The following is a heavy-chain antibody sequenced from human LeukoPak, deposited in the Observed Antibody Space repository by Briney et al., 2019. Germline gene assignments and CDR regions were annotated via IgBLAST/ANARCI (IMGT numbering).Heavy chain of an antibody. CDR3: TFNLGSGSYAFDI. CDR1: GGSISSSNYY. V-gene: IGHV4-39*07. Sequence: SETLSLTCTVSGGSISSSNYYWGWIRQPPGKGLEWIGSLFYSGSTYYNPSLRSRVTISEDTSKNQFSLKLSSVTAADTAVYFCTFNLGSGSYAFDIWGQGTLVTVSS. D-gene: IGHD3-10*01. J-gene: IGHJ4*02. CDR2: LFYSGST.